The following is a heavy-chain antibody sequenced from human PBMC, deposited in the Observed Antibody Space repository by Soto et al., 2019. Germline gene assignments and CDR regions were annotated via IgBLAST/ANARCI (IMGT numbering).Heavy chain of an antibody. Sequence: SATLSLTCTVSGASISGYYWSWIRKSAGKGLEWIGRIYATGTTDYNPSLKSRVMMSVDTSKKQFSPKLRSVTAADTAVYYCVRDGTKTLRDWFDPWGQGISVTVSS. D-gene: IGHD1-1*01. J-gene: IGHJ5*02. CDR2: IYATGTT. V-gene: IGHV4-4*07. CDR1: GASISGYY. CDR3: VRDGTKTLRDWFDP.